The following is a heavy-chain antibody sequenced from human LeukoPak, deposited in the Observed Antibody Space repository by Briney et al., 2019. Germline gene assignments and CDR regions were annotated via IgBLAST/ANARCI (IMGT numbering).Heavy chain of an antibody. Sequence: GGSLRLSCAASEFTFSSYSMNWVRQAPGKGLEWGSSISSRSSFIYYADSVKGRFTISRDNAKNSLYLQMNSLRAEDTALYYCARDLTRLGIAVAGTTPFGYWGQGTLVTVSS. CDR2: ISSRSSFI. V-gene: IGHV3-21*04. D-gene: IGHD6-19*01. CDR3: ARDLTRLGIAVAGTTPFGY. J-gene: IGHJ4*02. CDR1: EFTFSSYS.